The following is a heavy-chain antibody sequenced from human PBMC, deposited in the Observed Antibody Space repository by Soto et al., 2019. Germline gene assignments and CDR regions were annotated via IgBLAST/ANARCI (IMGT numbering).Heavy chain of an antibody. Sequence: GGSLRLSCAASGFTFSSYGMHWVRQAPGKGLEWVAVISYDGSNKYYADSVKGRFTISRDNSKNTLYLQMNSLRAEDTAVYYCAKGGEIAVAGTGGICWGQGTLVTVSS. J-gene: IGHJ4*02. D-gene: IGHD6-19*01. CDR3: AKGGEIAVAGTGGIC. CDR1: GFTFSSYG. CDR2: ISYDGSNK. V-gene: IGHV3-30*18.